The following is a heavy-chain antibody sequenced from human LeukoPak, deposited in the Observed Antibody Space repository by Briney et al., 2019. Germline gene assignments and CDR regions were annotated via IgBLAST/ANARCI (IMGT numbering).Heavy chain of an antibody. CDR3: AKDLVSAAVYDP. Sequence: GGSLRLSCAASGFTFSSYAMSWVRQTPGKGLEWVSAISGSGGSTYYADSVKGRFTISRDNSKNTLYLQMNSLRAEGMAVYYCAKDLVSAAVYDPWGQGTLVTVSS. V-gene: IGHV3-23*01. CDR2: ISGSGGST. D-gene: IGHD6-13*01. CDR1: GFTFSSYA. J-gene: IGHJ5*02.